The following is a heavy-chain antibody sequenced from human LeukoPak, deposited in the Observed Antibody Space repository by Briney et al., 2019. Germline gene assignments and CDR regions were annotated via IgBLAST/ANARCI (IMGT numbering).Heavy chain of an antibody. CDR2: IYSGGSV. J-gene: IGHJ3*02. D-gene: IGHD4-17*01. V-gene: IGHV3-53*01. CDR3: ARGSRVTTRLDAFDI. CDR1: GFTVSTNH. Sequence: GGSLRLSCAASGFTVSTNHMSWVRQTPGKGLGWVSTIYSGGSVYYADSVKGRFTISRDNSKNTLYLQMNSLRAEDTAVYYCARGSRVTTRLDAFDIWGQGTMVTVSS.